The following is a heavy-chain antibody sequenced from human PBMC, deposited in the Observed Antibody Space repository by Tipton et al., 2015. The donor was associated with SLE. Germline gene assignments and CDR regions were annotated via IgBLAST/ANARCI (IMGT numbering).Heavy chain of an antibody. CDR3: AKEGLAGNTLYLDF. J-gene: IGHJ4*02. CDR1: GFTFSSYG. D-gene: IGHD1-7*01. CDR2: VLIGGGTT. Sequence: SLRLSCAASGFTFSSYGMTWVRQAPGKGLEGVASVLIGGGTTWYADSVKGRFTVSRDNSKNTLDLRMNSLRVDDTAVYYCAKEGLAGNTLYLDFWGQGTRVTVSS. V-gene: IGHV3-23*01.